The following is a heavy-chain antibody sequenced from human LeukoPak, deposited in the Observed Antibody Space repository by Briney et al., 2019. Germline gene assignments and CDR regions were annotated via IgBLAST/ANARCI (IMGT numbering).Heavy chain of an antibody. D-gene: IGHD4-17*01. V-gene: IGHV1-18*01. Sequence: ASVKVSCKASGYTFTSYGISWVRQAPGQGLEWMGWISAYNGNTNYARKLQGRVTMTTDTSTSTAYIELRSLRSDDTAVYYCARASYGDRYGMDVWGQGTTVTVSS. J-gene: IGHJ6*02. CDR2: ISAYNGNT. CDR1: GYTFTSYG. CDR3: ARASYGDRYGMDV.